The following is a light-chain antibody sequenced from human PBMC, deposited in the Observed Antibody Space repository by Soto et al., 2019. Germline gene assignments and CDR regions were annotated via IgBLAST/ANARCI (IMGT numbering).Light chain of an antibody. V-gene: IGKV1-33*01. J-gene: IGKJ4*01. CDR1: QDISHY. CDR3: QQYDSLPLT. CDR2: DAS. Sequence: DIQMTQSPSSLSASAGDRVTITCQASQDISHYFNWYQQKPGKTPKVLIYDASTLEVGVPSRFSGSGSGTDFTFTISSLQPEDIGTYYCQQYDSLPLTFGAGTKVEIK.